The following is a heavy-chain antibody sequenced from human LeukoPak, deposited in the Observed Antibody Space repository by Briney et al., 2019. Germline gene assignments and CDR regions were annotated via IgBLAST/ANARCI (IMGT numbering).Heavy chain of an antibody. CDR1: GGSISSGDYY. J-gene: IGHJ4*02. D-gene: IGHD3-16*01. CDR3: ARDFRGRFDY. CDR2: IYYSGST. V-gene: IGHV4-30-4*01. Sequence: SETLSLTCTVSGGSISSGDYYWSWIRQPPWKGLEWIGYIYYSGSTYYNPSLKSRVTISVDASKNQFSLKLSSVTAADTAVYYCARDFRGRFDYWGQGTLVTVSS.